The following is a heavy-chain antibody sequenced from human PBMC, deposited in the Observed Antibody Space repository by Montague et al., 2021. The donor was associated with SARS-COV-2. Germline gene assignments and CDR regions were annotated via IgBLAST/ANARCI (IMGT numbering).Heavy chain of an antibody. CDR1: GFTFSAYW. CDR3: VRAFSNSFKWFDP. CDR2: IRADGTTT. Sequence: SLRLSCAASGFTFSAYWMHWVRQAPGQGLEWVARIRADGTTTNYADSVKGRFTISRDNAQDTVYLHMTTLTAEDTAVYYCVRAFSNSFKWFDPWARAPWSPSPQ. J-gene: IGHJ5*02. V-gene: IGHV3-74*01. D-gene: IGHD6-13*01.